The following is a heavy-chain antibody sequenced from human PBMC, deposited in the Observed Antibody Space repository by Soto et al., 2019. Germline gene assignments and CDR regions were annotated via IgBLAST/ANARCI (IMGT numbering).Heavy chain of an antibody. CDR1: GYTFTSYG. D-gene: IGHD2-2*03. CDR2: ISAYNGNT. CDR3: ASDPLWISGTAVRYYGMDV. Sequence: ASVKVSCKASGYTFTSYGISWVRQAPGQGLEWMGWISAYNGNTNYAQKLQVRVTMTTDTSTSTAYMELRSLRSDDTAVYYCASDPLWISGTAVRYYGMDVLGPGTTGPVFS. J-gene: IGHJ6*02. V-gene: IGHV1-18*01.